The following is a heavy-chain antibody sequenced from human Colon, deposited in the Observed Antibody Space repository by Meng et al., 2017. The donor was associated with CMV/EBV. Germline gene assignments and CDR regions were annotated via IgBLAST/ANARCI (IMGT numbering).Heavy chain of an antibody. V-gene: IGHV1-8*01. J-gene: IGHJ4*02. CDR2: MNFRSA. CDR3: ASHCVWGQQGDS. Sequence: ASVKVSCKASGYRFTTCDINWVRQAPGQGLEWMAWMNFRSAGYAQKFQGRLTVTRDNSIDTAYMELSSLGSEDTAISYCASHCVWGQQGDSWGQGTLVTVSS. D-gene: IGHD3-16*01. CDR1: GYRFTTCD.